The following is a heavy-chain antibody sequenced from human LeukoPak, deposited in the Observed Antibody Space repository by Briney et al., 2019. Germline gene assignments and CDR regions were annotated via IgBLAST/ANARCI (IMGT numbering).Heavy chain of an antibody. CDR2: ISGSGGST. CDR1: GFTFSSYA. Sequence: PGASLRLSCAASGFTFSSYAMSWVRQAPGKGLEWVSAISGSGGSTYYADSVKGRFTISRDNSKNTLYLQMNSLRAEDTAVYYCAKDSAYSSGWYYFDPWGQGILVTVSS. J-gene: IGHJ4*02. CDR3: AKDSAYSSGWYYFDP. V-gene: IGHV3-23*01. D-gene: IGHD6-13*01.